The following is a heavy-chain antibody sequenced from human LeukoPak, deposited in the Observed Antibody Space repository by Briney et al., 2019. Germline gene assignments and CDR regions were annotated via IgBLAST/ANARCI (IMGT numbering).Heavy chain of an antibody. Sequence: GRSLRLSCAASGFTFSSYGMHWVRQAPGKGLEWVAVISYDGNNKYYADSVKGRFTISRDNSKNTLYLQMNSLRAEDTAVYYCAKDKYYSGSYYRVLDYWGQGTLVTVSS. CDR3: AKDKYYSGSYYRVLDY. CDR1: GFTFSSYG. CDR2: ISYDGNNK. D-gene: IGHD1-26*01. V-gene: IGHV3-30*18. J-gene: IGHJ4*02.